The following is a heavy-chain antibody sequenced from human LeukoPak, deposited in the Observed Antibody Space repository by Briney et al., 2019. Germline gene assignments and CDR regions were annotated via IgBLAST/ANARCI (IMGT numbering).Heavy chain of an antibody. CDR1: GFTFSSYW. CDR2: IKQDGSEK. V-gene: IGHV3-7*03. D-gene: IGHD2-2*01. CDR3: ARVGTEVVPAAFDY. J-gene: IGHJ4*02. Sequence: GGSLRLSCAASGFTFSSYWMSWVRQAPGKGLEWVANIKQDGSEKYYVDSVKGRFTISRDNAKNSLYLQMNSLRAEDTAVYYCARVGTEVVPAAFDYWGQGTLVTVSS.